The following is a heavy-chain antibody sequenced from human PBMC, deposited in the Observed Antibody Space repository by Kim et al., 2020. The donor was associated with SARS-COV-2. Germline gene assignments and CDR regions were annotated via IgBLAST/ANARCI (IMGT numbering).Heavy chain of an antibody. V-gene: IGHV4-39*07. CDR2: IYYSGST. CDR3: ARDSLARLLPDAFDI. Sequence: SETLSLTWTVSGGSISSSSYYWGWIRQPPGKGLEWIGSIYYSGSTYYNPSLKSRVTISVDTSKNQFSLKLSSVTAADTAVYYCARDSLARLLPDAFDIWGQGTMVTVSS. D-gene: IGHD2-21*02. J-gene: IGHJ3*02. CDR1: GGSISSSSYY.